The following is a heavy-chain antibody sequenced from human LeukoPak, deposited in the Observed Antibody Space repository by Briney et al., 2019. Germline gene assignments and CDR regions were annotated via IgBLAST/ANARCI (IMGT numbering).Heavy chain of an antibody. CDR3: ARHGGASFGGRFLEWLGVNWFDP. D-gene: IGHD3-3*01. CDR2: IYYSGST. J-gene: IGHJ5*02. CDR1: GGSISSYY. Sequence: SETLSLTCTVSGGSISSYYWGWIRQPPGKGLEWIGYIYYSGSTNYNPSLKSRVTISVDTSKNQFSLKLSSVTAADTAVYYCARHGGASFGGRFLEWLGVNWFDPWGQGTLVTVSS. V-gene: IGHV4-59*08.